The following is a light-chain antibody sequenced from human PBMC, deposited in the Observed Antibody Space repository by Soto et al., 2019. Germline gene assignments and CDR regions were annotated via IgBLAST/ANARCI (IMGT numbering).Light chain of an antibody. CDR2: GVS. CDR3: QQYGSSPGT. Sequence: ETVMTHSPATLSVSPGERSTISFRASQSVSNNLAWYQQKPGQAPRLLIYGVSSRATGIPDRFSGSGSGTDFTLTISRLEPEDFAVYYCQQYGSSPGTFGQGTKVDIK. CDR1: QSVSNN. J-gene: IGKJ1*01. V-gene: IGKV3-20*01.